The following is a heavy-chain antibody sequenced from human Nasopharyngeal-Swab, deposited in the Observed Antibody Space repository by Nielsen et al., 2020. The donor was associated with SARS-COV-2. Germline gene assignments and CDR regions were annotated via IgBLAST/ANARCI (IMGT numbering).Heavy chain of an antibody. D-gene: IGHD6-19*01. CDR2: ISGSGGST. J-gene: IGHJ6*02. V-gene: IGHV3-23*01. Sequence: GESLKISCAASGFTFSSYAMSWVRQAPGKGLEWVSAISGSGGSTYYADSVKGRFTISRDNSKNTLYLQMNSLRAEDTAVYYCAKYSGWFTPYYYGMDVWGQGTTVIVSS. CDR3: AKYSGWFTPYYYGMDV. CDR1: GFTFSSYA.